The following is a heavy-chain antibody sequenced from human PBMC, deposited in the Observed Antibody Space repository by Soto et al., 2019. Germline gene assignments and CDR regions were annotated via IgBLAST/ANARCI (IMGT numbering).Heavy chain of an antibody. D-gene: IGHD3-22*01. J-gene: IGHJ5*02. CDR2: IHSSGAT. V-gene: IGHV4-39*01. Sequence: PSETLCLTCTVSVASITTYGYYWSWIRQNPGKGLEWIGYIHSSGATSYNPSLKSRVTISVDTSKNQFSLKLSSVTAADTAVYYCARHKKSVYYDSSGRGRFDPWGQGTLVTSPQ. CDR1: VASITTYGYY. CDR3: ARHKKSVYYDSSGRGRFDP.